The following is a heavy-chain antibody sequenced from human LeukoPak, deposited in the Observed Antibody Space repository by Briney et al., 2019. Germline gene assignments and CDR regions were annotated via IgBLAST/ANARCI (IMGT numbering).Heavy chain of an antibody. V-gene: IGHV4-59*01. D-gene: IGHD2-2*01. CDR3: AAHIVVVPAAMDGGYYYYMDV. CDR2: IYYSGST. Sequence: SETLSLTCTVSGGSISSYYWSWIRQPPGKGLEWIGYIYYSGSTNYNPSLKSRVTISVDTSKNQFSLKLSSVTAADTAVYYCAAHIVVVPAAMDGGYYYYMDVWGKGTTLTVSS. CDR1: GGSISSYY. J-gene: IGHJ6*03.